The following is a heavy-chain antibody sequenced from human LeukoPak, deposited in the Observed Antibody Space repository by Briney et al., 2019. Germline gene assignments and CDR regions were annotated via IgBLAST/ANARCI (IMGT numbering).Heavy chain of an antibody. CDR1: GGSISSYY. Sequence: SETLSLTCTVSGGSISSYYWSWIRQPPGKGLEWIGYIYYSGSTNYKPSLKSRVTISVDTSKNQFSLKLSSVTAADTAVYYCASLTTAEAFDIWGQGTMVTVSS. CDR2: IYYSGST. V-gene: IGHV4-59*01. J-gene: IGHJ3*02. CDR3: ASLTTAEAFDI. D-gene: IGHD1-14*01.